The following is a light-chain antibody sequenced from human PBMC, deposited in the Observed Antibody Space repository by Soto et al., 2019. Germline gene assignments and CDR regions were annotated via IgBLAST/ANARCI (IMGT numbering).Light chain of an antibody. Sequence: DIQMTQSPSTLSGSVGDRVTITCRASQTISSWLAWYQQKPGKAPKLLIYKASTLKSGVPSRFSGSGSGTEFTLTISSLLPDDFATYYCQHYNSYSEAFGQGTKVDSK. CDR1: QTISSW. J-gene: IGKJ1*01. CDR3: QHYNSYSEA. CDR2: KAS. V-gene: IGKV1-5*03.